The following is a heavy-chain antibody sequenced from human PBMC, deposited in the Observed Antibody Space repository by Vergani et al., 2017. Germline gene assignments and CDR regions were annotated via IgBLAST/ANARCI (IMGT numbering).Heavy chain of an antibody. J-gene: IGHJ4*02. V-gene: IGHV3-33*01. CDR1: GFTFSSYG. Sequence: QVQLVESGGGVVQPGRSLRLSCAASGFTFSSYGMHWVRQAPGKGLEWVAVIWYDGSNKYYADSVKGRFTISRDNSKNTLYLQMNSLRAEDTAEYYCARDLHGALDYWGQGTLVTVSS. D-gene: IGHD1-26*01. CDR2: IWYDGSNK. CDR3: ARDLHGALDY.